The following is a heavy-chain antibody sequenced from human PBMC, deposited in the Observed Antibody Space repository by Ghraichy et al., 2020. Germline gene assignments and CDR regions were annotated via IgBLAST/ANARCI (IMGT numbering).Heavy chain of an antibody. CDR3: ARLYSGNYFDC. J-gene: IGHJ4*02. CDR1: GFTFSSYW. V-gene: IGHV3-7*03. CDR2: IKQDGSQK. Sequence: GGSLTLSCAASGFTFSSYWMSWVRQAPGKGLEWVANIKQDGSQKYYVDSVKGRFTISRDSAKNSLYLQMDSLRAEDTAVYYCARLYSGNYFDCWGQGTLVTVSS. D-gene: IGHD1-26*01.